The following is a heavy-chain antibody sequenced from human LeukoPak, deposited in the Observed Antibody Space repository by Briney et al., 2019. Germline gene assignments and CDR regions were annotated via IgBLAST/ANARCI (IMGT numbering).Heavy chain of an antibody. D-gene: IGHD1-26*01. CDR2: TSCGSDYI. J-gene: IGHJ4*02. V-gene: IGHV3-21*06. CDR1: GFTFGSYS. Sequence: PGGSLRLSCAASGFTFGSYSIIWVRQSPAKGLEWVSSTSCGSDYIHYADSVRGRFTISRDNAKSSVFLQMNSLRAEDSAVYYCARDAGRRVGSITTAFDYWGPGTLVTVS. CDR3: ARDAGRRVGSITTAFDY.